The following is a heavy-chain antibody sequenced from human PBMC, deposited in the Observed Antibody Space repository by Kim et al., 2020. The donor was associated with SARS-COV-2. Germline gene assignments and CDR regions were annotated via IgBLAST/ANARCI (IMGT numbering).Heavy chain of an antibody. Sequence: GESLKISCKGSGYSFTSYWISWVRQIPGKGLEWMGRIDPSDSYTNYSPSFQGHVTISADKSISTAYLQWSSLKASDTAMYYCAVSGNSAGDYYYGMDVWGQGTTVTVSS. CDR1: GYSFTSYW. V-gene: IGHV5-10-1*01. CDR3: AVSGNSAGDYYYGMDV. CDR2: IDPSDSYT. J-gene: IGHJ6*02. D-gene: IGHD3-22*01.